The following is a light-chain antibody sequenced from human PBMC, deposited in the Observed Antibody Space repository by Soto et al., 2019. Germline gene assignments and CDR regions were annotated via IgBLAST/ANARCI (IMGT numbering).Light chain of an antibody. CDR1: RGHSSYI. CDR3: ETWDSNTHTV. CDR2: LEGSGSY. V-gene: IGLV4-60*02. Sequence: QLVLTQSSAASASLGSSVKLTCTLSRGHSSYIIAWHQQQPGKAPRYLMKLEGSGSYNKGSGVPDRFSGSSSWADRYLTISHLQFEDEADYYCETWDSNTHTVFGGGTKLTVL. J-gene: IGLJ3*02.